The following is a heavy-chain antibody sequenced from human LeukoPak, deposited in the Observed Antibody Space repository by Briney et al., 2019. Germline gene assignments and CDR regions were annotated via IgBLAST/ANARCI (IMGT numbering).Heavy chain of an antibody. CDR2: ISYDGSNK. J-gene: IGHJ4*02. CDR3: ARDSQRYSSGWYYRDDY. D-gene: IGHD6-19*01. V-gene: IGHV3-30-3*01. Sequence: GRSLRLSCAASGFTFSSYAMPWVRQAPSKGLEWVAVISYDGSNKYYADSVKGRFTISRDNSKNTLYLQMNSLRAEDTAVYYCARDSQRYSSGWYYRDDYWGQGTLVTVSS. CDR1: GFTFSSYA.